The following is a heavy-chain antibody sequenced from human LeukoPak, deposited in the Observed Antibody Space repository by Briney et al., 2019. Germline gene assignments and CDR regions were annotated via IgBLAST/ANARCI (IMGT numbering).Heavy chain of an antibody. J-gene: IGHJ5*02. V-gene: IGHV4-30-4*01. CDR2: IYYSGST. Sequence: TSETLSLTCTVSGGSISSGDYYWSWIRQPPGKGLEWIGYIYYSGSTYYNPSLKSRVTISVDTSKNEFSLKLSSVTAADTAVYYCARVRVRGVISMRYNWFDPWGQGTLVTVSS. D-gene: IGHD3-10*01. CDR1: GGSISSGDYY. CDR3: ARVRVRGVISMRYNWFDP.